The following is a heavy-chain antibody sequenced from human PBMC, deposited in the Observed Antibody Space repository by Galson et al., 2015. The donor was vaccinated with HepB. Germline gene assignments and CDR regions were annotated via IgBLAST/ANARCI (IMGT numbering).Heavy chain of an antibody. J-gene: IGHJ4*02. CDR2: IRSKANSYAT. CDR3: TRLVSNGGEYDY. Sequence: SLRLSCAASGFTFSGSAMHWVRQASGKGLEWVGRIRSKANSYATAYAASVKGRFTISRDDSKNTAYLQMNSLKTEDTAVYYCTRLVSNGGEYDYWGQGTLVTVSS. V-gene: IGHV3-73*01. CDR1: GFTFSGSA. D-gene: IGHD2-21*01.